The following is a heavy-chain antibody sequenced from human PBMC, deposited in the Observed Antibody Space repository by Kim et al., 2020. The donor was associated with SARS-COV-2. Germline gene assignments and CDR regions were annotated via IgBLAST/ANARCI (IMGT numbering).Heavy chain of an antibody. V-gene: IGHV3-33*01. D-gene: IGHD1-26*01. CDR1: GFTFSSYG. J-gene: IGHJ4*02. Sequence: GGSLRLSCAASGFTFSSYGMHWVRQAPGKGLEWVAVIWYDGSNKYYADSVKGRFTISSDNSKTTLYLQMNSLIAEDTGVYYCARDGEGWELLCAFTSRPDYFFYWGQGTLGTVSP. CDR2: IWYDGSNK. CDR3: ARDGEGWELLCAFTSRPDYFFY.